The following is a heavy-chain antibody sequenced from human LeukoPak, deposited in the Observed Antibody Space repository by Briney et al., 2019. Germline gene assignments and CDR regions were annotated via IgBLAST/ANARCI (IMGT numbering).Heavy chain of an antibody. CDR1: GFTFSNYA. D-gene: IGHD5-24*01. Sequence: GGSLRLSCAASGFTFSNYAMSWVRQAPGKGLEWVSSISGSGGSTFYADSVKGRFTISRDNSKHTLFLQMHSLRAKGTAVYYCAKAPADGFNRCANYWGQGTLVTVSS. J-gene: IGHJ4*02. CDR3: AKAPADGFNRCANY. CDR2: ISGSGGST. V-gene: IGHV3-23*01.